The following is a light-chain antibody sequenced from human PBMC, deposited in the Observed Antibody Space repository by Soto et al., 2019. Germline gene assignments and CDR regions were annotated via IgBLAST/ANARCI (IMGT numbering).Light chain of an antibody. CDR2: SNT. Sequence: QSVLTQPPSVSGAPGQRVTISCTGSNSNIGAGFGVQWYQQFPRTAPLLLIYSNTNRPSGVPDRFSASKSGTSASLAITGLRAEDEADYYCQSFDINVLALIFGVGTKRTVL. J-gene: IGLJ2*01. CDR3: QSFDINVLALI. CDR1: NSNIGAGFG. V-gene: IGLV1-40*01.